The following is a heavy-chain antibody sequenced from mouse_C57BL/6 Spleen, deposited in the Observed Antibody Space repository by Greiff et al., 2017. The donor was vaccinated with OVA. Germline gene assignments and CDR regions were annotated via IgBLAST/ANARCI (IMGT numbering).Heavy chain of an antibody. D-gene: IGHD3-3*01. Sequence: QVQLKESGAELVKPGASVKISCKASGYAFSSYWMNWVKQRPGKGLEWIGQIYPGDGDTNYNGKFKGKATLTADKSSSTAYMQLSSLTSEDSAVYFCARREGRTYFDYWGQGTTLTVSS. J-gene: IGHJ2*01. V-gene: IGHV1-80*01. CDR1: GYAFSSYW. CDR3: ARREGRTYFDY. CDR2: IYPGDGDT.